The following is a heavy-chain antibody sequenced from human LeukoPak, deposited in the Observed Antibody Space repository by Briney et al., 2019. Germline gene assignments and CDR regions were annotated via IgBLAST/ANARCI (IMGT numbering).Heavy chain of an antibody. J-gene: IGHJ4*02. Sequence: SVKVSCKASGYTFTSYGISWVRQAPGQGLEWMGGIIPIFGTANYAQKFQGRVTITADESTSTAYMELSSLRSEDTAVYYCARGSRRYYDILTGFYYFDYWGQGTLVTVSS. CDR2: IIPIFGTA. CDR1: GYTFTSYG. V-gene: IGHV1-69*13. CDR3: ARGSRRYYDILTGFYYFDY. D-gene: IGHD3-9*01.